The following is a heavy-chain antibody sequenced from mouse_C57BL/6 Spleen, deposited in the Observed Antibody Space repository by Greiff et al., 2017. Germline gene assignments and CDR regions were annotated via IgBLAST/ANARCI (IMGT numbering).Heavy chain of an antibody. V-gene: IGHV1-55*01. J-gene: IGHJ2*01. CDR2: IYPGSGST. CDR1: GYTFTSYW. Sequence: QVQLQQPGAELVKPGASVKMSCKASGYTFTSYWITWVKQRPGQGLEWIGDIYPGSGSTNYNEKFKSKATLTVDTSSSSAYMQLSGLTSEDSAVYCLANYDSSRYYFDCWGQGTTLTVSS. D-gene: IGHD1-1*01. CDR3: ANYDSSRYYFDC.